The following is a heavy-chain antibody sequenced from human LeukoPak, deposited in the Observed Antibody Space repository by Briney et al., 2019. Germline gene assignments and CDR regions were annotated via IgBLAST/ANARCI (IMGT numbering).Heavy chain of an antibody. D-gene: IGHD3-9*01. Sequence: SETLSLTCAVSGGSISSGGYSWSWIRQPPGKGLEWIGYIYHSGSTYYNPSLKSRVTISVDTSKNQFSLKLSSVTAADTAVYYCARGSLLRYFDWLPIDYWGQGTLVTVSS. V-gene: IGHV4-30-2*01. CDR1: GGSISSGGYS. J-gene: IGHJ4*02. CDR2: IYHSGST. CDR3: ARGSLLRYFDWLPIDY.